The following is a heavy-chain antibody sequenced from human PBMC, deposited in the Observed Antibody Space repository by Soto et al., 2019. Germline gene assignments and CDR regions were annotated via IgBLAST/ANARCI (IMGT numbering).Heavy chain of an antibody. CDR3: ARVLPIHYGMDV. V-gene: IGHV4-30-2*01. Sequence: PSETLSLTCAVSGGSISSGGYSWSWVRQPPGKGLEWIGYIYDSGSTYYNPSLKSRVTISVDRSKNQFSLKLSSVTAADTAVYYCARVLPIHYGMDVWGHGTTVTVSS. J-gene: IGHJ6*02. CDR2: IYDSGST. CDR1: GGSISSGGYS.